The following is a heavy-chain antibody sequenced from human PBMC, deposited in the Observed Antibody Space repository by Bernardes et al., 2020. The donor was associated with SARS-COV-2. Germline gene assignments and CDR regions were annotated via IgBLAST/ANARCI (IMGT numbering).Heavy chain of an antibody. CDR2: ISGSGGST. CDR3: AKDQNSNYDAFDY. Sequence: GGPLRPSCAASGFTFSSYAMSWVRQAPGKGLEWVSAISGSGGSTYYADSVKGRFTISRDNSKNTLYLQMNSLRAEDTAVYYCAKDQNSNYDAFDYWGQGTLVTVSS. J-gene: IGHJ4*02. D-gene: IGHD4-4*01. V-gene: IGHV3-23*01. CDR1: GFTFSSYA.